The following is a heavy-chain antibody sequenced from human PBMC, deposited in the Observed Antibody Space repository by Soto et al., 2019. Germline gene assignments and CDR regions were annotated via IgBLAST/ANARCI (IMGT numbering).Heavy chain of an antibody. CDR1: GFTFTSSA. CDR3: AAAPWITIFGVAEDYYGMDV. Sequence: SVKVSCKASGFTFTSSAVQWVRQARGQRLEWIGWIVVGSGNTNYAQKFQERVTITRDMSTSTAHMELSSLRSEDTAVYYCAAAPWITIFGVAEDYYGMDVWGQGTTVTVS. CDR2: IVVGSGNT. J-gene: IGHJ6*02. V-gene: IGHV1-58*01. D-gene: IGHD3-3*01.